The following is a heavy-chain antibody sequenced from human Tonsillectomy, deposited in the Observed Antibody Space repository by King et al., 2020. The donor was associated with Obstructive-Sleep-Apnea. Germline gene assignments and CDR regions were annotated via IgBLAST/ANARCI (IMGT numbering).Heavy chain of an antibody. Sequence: VQLVESGGGLVKSGGSLRLSCAASGFTFSSYSMNWVRQAPGKGLEWVSSISSSSSYIYYADSVKGRFTISRDNAKNSLYLQMNSLRAEDTAVYYCAREGTRWLQLDYWGQGTLVTVSS. CDR1: GFTFSSYS. D-gene: IGHD5-24*01. CDR2: ISSSSSYI. CDR3: AREGTRWLQLDY. V-gene: IGHV3-21*01. J-gene: IGHJ4*02.